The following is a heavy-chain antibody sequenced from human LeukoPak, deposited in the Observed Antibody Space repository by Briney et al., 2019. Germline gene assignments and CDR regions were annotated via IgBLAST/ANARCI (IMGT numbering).Heavy chain of an antibody. Sequence: SETLSLICTVSGGSISSYYWSWIRQFPGKGLEWIGYIYDSGSTNYNPSLKSRVTISVDTSKNQFSLKLSSVTAADTAVYYCARTLYYYDSSGYYYFDYWGQGTLVTVSS. J-gene: IGHJ4*02. CDR1: GGSISSYY. CDR3: ARTLYYYDSSGYYYFDY. CDR2: IYDSGST. V-gene: IGHV4-4*09. D-gene: IGHD3-22*01.